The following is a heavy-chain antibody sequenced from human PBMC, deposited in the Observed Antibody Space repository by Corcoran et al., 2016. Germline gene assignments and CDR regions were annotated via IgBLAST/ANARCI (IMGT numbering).Heavy chain of an antibody. CDR3: ARVVGYDFWSGYPNHDAFDI. D-gene: IGHD3-3*01. CDR1: GGSISSYY. J-gene: IGHJ3*02. V-gene: IGHV4-59*01. CDR2: IYYSGST. Sequence: QVQLQESGPGLVKPSETLSLTCTVSGGSISSYYWSWIRQPPGKGLEWIGYIYYSGSTNYNPSLKSRVTISVDTSKNQFSLKLSSVTAADPAVYYCARVVGYDFWSGYPNHDAFDIWGQGTMVTVSS.